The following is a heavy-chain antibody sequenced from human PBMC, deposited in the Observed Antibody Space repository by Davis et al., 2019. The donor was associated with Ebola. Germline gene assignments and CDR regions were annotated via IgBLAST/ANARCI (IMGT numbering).Heavy chain of an antibody. Sequence: GESLKISCKGSGYSFTSYWIGWVRQMPGKGLELMGIIYPGDSDTRYSPSFQGQVTISADKSISTTYLQWSSLKASDTAMYYCARRRYCGGDCCYFDYWGQGTLVTVSS. D-gene: IGHD2-21*01. CDR2: IYPGDSDT. V-gene: IGHV5-51*01. J-gene: IGHJ4*02. CDR1: GYSFTSYW. CDR3: ARRRYCGGDCCYFDY.